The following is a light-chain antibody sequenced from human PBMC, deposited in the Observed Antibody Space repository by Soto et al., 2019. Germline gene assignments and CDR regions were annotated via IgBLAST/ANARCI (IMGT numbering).Light chain of an antibody. CDR2: EVS. J-gene: IGLJ1*01. CDR3: SSLTATTIV. V-gene: IGLV2-14*01. Sequence: QSVLTQPASVSGSPGQSITISCTGTSSDVGAYNFVSWYQHHPDKAPKLMISEVSNRPSGVSDRFSGSKSGNTASLTISGLQPEDEADYYCSSLTATTIVFGTGAQ. CDR1: SSDVGAYNF.